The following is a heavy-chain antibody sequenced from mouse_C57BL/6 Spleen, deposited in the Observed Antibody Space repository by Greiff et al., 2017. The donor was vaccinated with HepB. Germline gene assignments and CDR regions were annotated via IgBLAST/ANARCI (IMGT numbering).Heavy chain of an antibody. J-gene: IGHJ1*03. CDR1: GYAFSSSW. CDR2: IYPGDGDT. D-gene: IGHD1-1*02. Sequence: VQLQQSGPELVKPGASVKISCKASGYAFSSSWMNWVKQRPGKGLEWIGRIYPGDGDTNYNGKFKGKATLTADKSSSTAYMQLSSLTSEDSAVYFCARSPLLLSYWYFDVWGTGTTVTVSS. V-gene: IGHV1-82*01. CDR3: ARSPLLLSYWYFDV.